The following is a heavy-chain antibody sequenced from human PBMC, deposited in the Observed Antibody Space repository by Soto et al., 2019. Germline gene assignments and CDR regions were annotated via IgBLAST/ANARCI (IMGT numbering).Heavy chain of an antibody. V-gene: IGHV3-9*01. CDR1: GFTFDDYA. CDR3: AKDTYYYDSSGYYYFDY. D-gene: IGHD3-22*01. J-gene: IGHJ4*02. Sequence: GGSLRLSCAASGFTFDDYAMHWVRQAPGKGLEWVSGISWNSGSIGYADSVKGRFTISRDNAKNSLYLQMNSLRAEDTALYYCAKDTYYYDSSGYYYFDYWGQGTLVTVSS. CDR2: ISWNSGSI.